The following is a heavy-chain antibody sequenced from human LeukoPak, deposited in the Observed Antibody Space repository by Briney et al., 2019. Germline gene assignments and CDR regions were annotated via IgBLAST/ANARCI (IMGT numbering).Heavy chain of an antibody. J-gene: IGHJ4*02. CDR3: ARGGYTFGYDDY. CDR1: GFTFSSYA. CDR2: ISSSGNTI. D-gene: IGHD5-18*01. Sequence: ERSLRLSCAASGFTFSSYAMHWVRQAPGKGLQWVSYISSSGNTIYYADSVKGRFTISRDNAKNSLYLQMNSLRAEDTAVYYCARGGYTFGYDDYWGQGTLVTVSS. V-gene: IGHV3-48*04.